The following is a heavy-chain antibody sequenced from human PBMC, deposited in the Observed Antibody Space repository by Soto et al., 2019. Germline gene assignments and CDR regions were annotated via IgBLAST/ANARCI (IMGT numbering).Heavy chain of an antibody. J-gene: IGHJ4*02. D-gene: IGHD2-15*01. V-gene: IGHV1-18*01. CDR2: ISAYNGNT. Sequence: ASVKVSCKASGYTFTIDGVSRVLQAPGQGLEWMGWISAYNGNTNYAQKLQGRVTMTTDTSTSTAYMELRSLRSDDTAVYYCARDIPIVVVVAATDKLDYWGQGTLVTVSS. CDR3: ARDIPIVVVVAATDKLDY. CDR1: GYTFTIDG.